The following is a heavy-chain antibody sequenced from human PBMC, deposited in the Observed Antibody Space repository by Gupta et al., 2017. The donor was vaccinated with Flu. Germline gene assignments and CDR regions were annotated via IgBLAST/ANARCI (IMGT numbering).Heavy chain of an antibody. CDR1: GGSFSGYY. Sequence: GGSFSGYYWSWIRQPPGKGLEWIGEINHSGSTNYNPSLKSRVTISVDTSKNQFSLKLSSVTAADTAVYYCARDIVDVGEIVVVPAATGDGMDVWGQGTTVTVSS. CDR2: INHSGST. CDR3: ARDIVDVGEIVVVPAATGDGMDV. V-gene: IGHV4-34*01. J-gene: IGHJ6*02. D-gene: IGHD2-2*01.